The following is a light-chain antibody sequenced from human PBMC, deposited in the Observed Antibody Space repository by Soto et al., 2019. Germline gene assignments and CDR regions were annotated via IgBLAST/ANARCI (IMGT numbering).Light chain of an antibody. J-gene: IGKJ1*01. CDR3: QQYDTYSTWT. Sequence: DIQLPSFLSTLPASVEDGATIICPAAQGVGGYLAWYQQKSGKAPRILSYDASILKSGVPSRFSGSGSGTDFTLTISSLQPDDFATYYCQQYDTYSTWTFGQGTKVEIK. V-gene: IGKV1-5*02. CDR1: QGVGGY. CDR2: DAS.